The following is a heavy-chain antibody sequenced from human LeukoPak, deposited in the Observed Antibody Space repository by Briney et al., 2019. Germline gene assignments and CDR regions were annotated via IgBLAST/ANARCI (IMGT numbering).Heavy chain of an antibody. CDR1: GFTFDDYG. D-gene: IGHD3-22*01. CDR2: INWSGGST. CDR3: AWIWDSSGYYYGSNDY. J-gene: IGHJ4*02. Sequence: PGGSLRLSCAASGFTFDDYGMSWVRQAPGKGLEWVSGINWSGGSTGYADSVKGRFTISRDNAKNSLYLQMNSLRAEDTAVYYCAWIWDSSGYYYGSNDYWGQGTLVTVSS. V-gene: IGHV3-20*04.